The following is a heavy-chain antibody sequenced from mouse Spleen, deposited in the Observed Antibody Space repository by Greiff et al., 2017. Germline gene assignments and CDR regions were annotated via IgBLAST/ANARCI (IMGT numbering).Heavy chain of an antibody. D-gene: IGHD2-3*01. CDR2: IDPENGDT. CDR3: TRIYDGYYDYAMDY. CDR1: GFNIKDDY. Sequence: VQLQQSGAELVRPGASVKLSCTASGFNIKDDYMHWVKQRPEQGLEWIGWIDPENGDTEYASKFQGKATITADTSSNTAYLQLSSLTSEDTAVYYCTRIYDGYYDYAMDYWGQGTSVTVSS. V-gene: IGHV14-4*01. J-gene: IGHJ4*01.